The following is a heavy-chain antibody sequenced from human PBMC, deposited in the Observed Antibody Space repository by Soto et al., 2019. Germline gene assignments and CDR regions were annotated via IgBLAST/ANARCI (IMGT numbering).Heavy chain of an antibody. D-gene: IGHD6-19*01. CDR2: ISAGGTT. V-gene: IGHV3-23*01. CDR3: AQDVQNSLSTDWYGVSS. J-gene: IGHJ5*02. Sequence: GGSLRLSCAASGFRFSNYAMSWVRQAPGKGLEWVSAISAGGTTYYADSVKGRFTISRDSSKNTLYLEMNSLKDEDTALYYCAQDVQNSLSTDWYGVSSWGQGTVVTVSS. CDR1: GFRFSNYA.